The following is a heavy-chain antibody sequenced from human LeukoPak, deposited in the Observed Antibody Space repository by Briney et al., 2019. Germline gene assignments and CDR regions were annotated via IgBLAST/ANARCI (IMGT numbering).Heavy chain of an antibody. CDR3: ARQKGLRYFDWLLYYYFDY. CDR2: INHSGST. J-gene: IGHJ4*02. V-gene: IGHV4-34*01. CDR1: GGSFSGYY. D-gene: IGHD3-9*01. Sequence: SETLSLTCAVSGGSFSGYYWSWIRQPPGKGLEWIGEINHSGSTNYNPSPKSRVTISVDTSKNQFSLKLSSVTAADTAVYYCARQKGLRYFDWLLYYYFDYWGEGTLVTVSS.